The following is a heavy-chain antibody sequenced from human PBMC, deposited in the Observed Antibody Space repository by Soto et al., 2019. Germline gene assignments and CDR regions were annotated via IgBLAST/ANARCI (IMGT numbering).Heavy chain of an antibody. V-gene: IGHV4-39*01. J-gene: IGHJ4*02. CDR3: ARHRPSPQPYGSGSYFDY. CDR2: IFYSGTT. Sequence: QLQLQESGPGLVKPSETLSLTCTVSGGSISSSTYYWGWIRHPPGKGLEWIGSIFYSGTTYYNPSLKSRVTISVDTSKNQFSLKLNSVTAADTSVYYCARHRPSPQPYGSGSYFDYWGQGTLVTVSS. CDR1: GGSISSSTYY. D-gene: IGHD3-10*01.